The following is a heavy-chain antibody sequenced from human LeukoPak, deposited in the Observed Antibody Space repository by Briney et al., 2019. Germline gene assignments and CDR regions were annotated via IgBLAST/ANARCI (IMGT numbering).Heavy chain of an antibody. J-gene: IGHJ4*02. Sequence: GGSLRLSCAASGFIVSSNYMSWVRQAPGKGLEWVSVIYSGGRTYYADSVKGRFTISRDNSKSTLYLQMNSLRAEDTAVYYCGRRGGSPTPGFNYFDYWGQGTLVTVSS. CDR3: GRRGGSPTPGFNYFDY. D-gene: IGHD1-26*01. CDR2: IYSGGRT. CDR1: GFIVSSNY. V-gene: IGHV3-66*02.